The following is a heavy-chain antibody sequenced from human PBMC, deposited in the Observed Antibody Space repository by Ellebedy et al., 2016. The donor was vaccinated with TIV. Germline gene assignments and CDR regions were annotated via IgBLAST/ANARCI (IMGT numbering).Heavy chain of an antibody. V-gene: IGHV3-33*05. CDR1: GFTFSSYG. J-gene: IGHJ3*02. Sequence: GESLKISXAASGFTFSSYGMHWVRQAPGKGLEWVAVISYDGSNKYYADSVKGRFTISRDNSKNTLYLQMNSLRAEDTAVYYCARDFYSLIWGDAFDIWGQGTMVTVSS. D-gene: IGHD3-16*01. CDR3: ARDFYSLIWGDAFDI. CDR2: ISYDGSNK.